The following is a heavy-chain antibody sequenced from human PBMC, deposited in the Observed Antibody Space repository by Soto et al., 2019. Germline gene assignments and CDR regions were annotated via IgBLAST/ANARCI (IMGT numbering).Heavy chain of an antibody. CDR2: IYYSGST. V-gene: IGHV4-30-4*01. CDR1: GGSISSGDYY. CDR3: ARQPYDYVWGSYRNYYYYGMDV. D-gene: IGHD3-16*02. J-gene: IGHJ6*02. Sequence: QVQLQESGPGLVKPSQTLSLTCTVSGGSISSGDYYWSWIRQPPGKGLEWIGYIYYSGSTYYNPSLKSRVTISVDTSKNQFSLKLSSVTAADTAVYYCARQPYDYVWGSYRNYYYYGMDVWGQGTTVTVSS.